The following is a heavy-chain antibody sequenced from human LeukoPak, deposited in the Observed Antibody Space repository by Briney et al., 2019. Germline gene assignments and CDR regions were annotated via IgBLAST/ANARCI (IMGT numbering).Heavy chain of an antibody. D-gene: IGHD3-22*01. J-gene: IGHJ6*03. CDR1: GYTFTSYD. Sequence: GASVKVSCKASGYTFTSYDINWVRQATGQGLEWMGWMNPNSGNTGYAQKFQGRVTMTRNTSISTAYMELSSLRSEDTAVYYCARGLLRGVVITYYYYYYMDVWGKGTTVTVSS. V-gene: IGHV1-8*01. CDR3: ARGLLRGVVITYYYYYYMDV. CDR2: MNPNSGNT.